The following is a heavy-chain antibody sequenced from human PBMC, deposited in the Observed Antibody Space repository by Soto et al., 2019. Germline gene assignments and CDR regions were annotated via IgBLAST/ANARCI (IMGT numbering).Heavy chain of an antibody. CDR3: TTDPVTMIVVVPSSG. V-gene: IGHV3-48*01. D-gene: IGHD3-22*01. J-gene: IGHJ4*02. CDR2: ISSSSSTI. Sequence: AALRLSCAASGFTFSSYSLNWVRQAPGKGLEWVSYISSSSSTIYYAAPVKGRFTISRDDSKNTLYLQMNSLKTEDTAVYYCTTDPVTMIVVVPSSGWGQGTLVTVSS. CDR1: GFTFSSYS.